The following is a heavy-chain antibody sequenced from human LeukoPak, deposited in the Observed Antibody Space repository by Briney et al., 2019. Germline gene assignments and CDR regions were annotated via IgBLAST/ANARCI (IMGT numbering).Heavy chain of an antibody. J-gene: IGHJ4*02. Sequence: GGSLRLSCAPSGLTFSSSTMHWVRHAPGTGLEWGAVISYDGSTKYYADSVKSRFTIFRDNSKNTLYLQMNSLRAEDTAVYYCARVPSPQLGYFDYWRQGTLVTVSS. CDR2: ISYDGSTK. D-gene: IGHD1-1*01. CDR1: GLTFSSST. CDR3: ARVPSPQLGYFDY. V-gene: IGHV3-30-3*01.